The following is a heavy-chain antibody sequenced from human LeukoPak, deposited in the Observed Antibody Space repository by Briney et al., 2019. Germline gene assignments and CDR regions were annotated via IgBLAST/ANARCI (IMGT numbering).Heavy chain of an antibody. J-gene: IGHJ3*01. CDR3: ARGPMGSLYSSSDAFDF. CDR2: IYNSGST. CDR1: GGSISSYY. D-gene: IGHD6-6*01. V-gene: IGHV4-59*01. Sequence: SETLSLTCTVSGGSISSYYWSWIRQPPGKGLEWIGYIYNSGSTNYNPSLKSRVTISVDTSKNQFSLKLTSVTAADTAVHYCARGPMGSLYSSSDAFDFWGQGIMVTVSS.